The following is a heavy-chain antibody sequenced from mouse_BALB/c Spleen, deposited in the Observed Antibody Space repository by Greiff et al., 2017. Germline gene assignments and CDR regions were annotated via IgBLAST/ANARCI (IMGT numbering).Heavy chain of an antibody. CDR3: ARGGYYGSSSYYAMDY. CDR1: GFTFSSYA. J-gene: IGHJ4*01. V-gene: IGHV5-6-5*01. CDR2: ISSGGST. Sequence: EVQRVESGGGLVKPGGSLKLSCAASGFTFSSYAMSWVRQTPEKRLEWVASISSGGSTYYPDSVKGRFTISRDNARNILYLQMSSLRSEDTAMYYCARGGYYGSSSYYAMDYWGQGTSVTVSS. D-gene: IGHD1-1*01.